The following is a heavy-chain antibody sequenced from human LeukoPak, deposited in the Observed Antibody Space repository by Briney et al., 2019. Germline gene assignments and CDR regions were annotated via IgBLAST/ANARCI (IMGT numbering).Heavy chain of an antibody. V-gene: IGHV3-53*01. J-gene: IGHJ4*02. D-gene: IGHD2-15*01. Sequence: PGGSLRLSCAASGFTVSNKYMTWVRQAPGKGLEWVSLIYSDGRTYYADSVKGRCTISRDNSKNTLYLQMNSLRAEDTALYYCARDSGGDKGCFDYWGQGTLVTVSS. CDR1: GFTVSNKY. CDR2: IYSDGRT. CDR3: ARDSGGDKGCFDY.